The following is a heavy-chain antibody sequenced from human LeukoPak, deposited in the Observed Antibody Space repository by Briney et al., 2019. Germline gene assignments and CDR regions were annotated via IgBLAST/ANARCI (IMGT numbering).Heavy chain of an antibody. J-gene: IGHJ4*02. CDR1: GGSISSYY. V-gene: IGHV4-59*01. Sequence: SETLSLTCTVSGGSISSYYWSWIRQPPGKGLKWIGYIYYSGSTNYNPSLKSRVTISVETSKNEFSLKLRSVTAADTAVYYCARVTGYRIEDYFDYWGQGTLVTVSS. CDR2: IYYSGST. CDR3: ARVTGYRIEDYFDY. D-gene: IGHD6-13*01.